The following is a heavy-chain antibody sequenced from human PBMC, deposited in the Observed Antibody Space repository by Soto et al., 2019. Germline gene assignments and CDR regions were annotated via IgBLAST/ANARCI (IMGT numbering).Heavy chain of an antibody. J-gene: IGHJ4*02. CDR3: AMPGYSYGGFDY. CDR2: IYHSGST. Sequence: SETLSLTCAVSGGSISSSNWWSWVRQPPGKGLEWIGEIYHSGSTNYNPSLKSRVTISVDKSKNQFSLKLSSVTAADTAVYYCAMPGYSYGGFDYWGQRTLVTVS. V-gene: IGHV4-4*02. D-gene: IGHD5-18*01. CDR1: GGSISSSNW.